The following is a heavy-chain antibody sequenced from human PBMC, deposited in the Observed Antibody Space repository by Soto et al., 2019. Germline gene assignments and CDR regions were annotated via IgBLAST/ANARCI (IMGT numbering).Heavy chain of an antibody. CDR2: IYYSGRT. V-gene: IGHV4-31*03. CDR1: NGSVSSSGYY. Sequence: SETLSLTCTVSNGSVSSSGYYWSWIRQHPRKGLEWIGYIYYSGRTYYSASLKSRVTISLDTSKNQFSLILNSVTAADTAVYYCARRRGCSSTSCPETWGQGTLVTVSS. D-gene: IGHD2-2*01. CDR3: ARRRGCSSTSCPET. J-gene: IGHJ5*02.